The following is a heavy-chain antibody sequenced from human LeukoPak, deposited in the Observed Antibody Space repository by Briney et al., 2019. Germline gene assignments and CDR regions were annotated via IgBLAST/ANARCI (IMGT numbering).Heavy chain of an antibody. V-gene: IGHV3-23*01. CDR1: RFTFNNYA. D-gene: IGHD6-13*01. CDR3: ARELAISAAANDY. CDR2: ISDRGGST. J-gene: IGHJ4*02. Sequence: GGSLRLSCAASRFTFNNYAMYWVRQAPGKGLDWVSGISDRGGSTYYPDSVKGRFTVSRDISTNTLYLQMSSLRVDDTAVYYCARELAISAAANDYWGQGTLVTVSS.